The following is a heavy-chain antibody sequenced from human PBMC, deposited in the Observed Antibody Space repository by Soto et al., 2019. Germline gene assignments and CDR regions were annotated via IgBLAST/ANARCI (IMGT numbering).Heavy chain of an antibody. D-gene: IGHD6-13*01. V-gene: IGHV3-23*01. CDR1: GFTFSSYA. CDR2: LSGSSGST. J-gene: IGHJ4*02. CDR3: AFPGIAAAGTTGFDY. Sequence: PGGSLRLSCAASGFTFSSYAMTWVRQAPGKGLEWVSTLSGSSGSTSYTDSVKGRFTISRDNFKNTLYLQMNSLRAEDTAIYYCAFPGIAAAGTTGFDYWGQGTLVTVSS.